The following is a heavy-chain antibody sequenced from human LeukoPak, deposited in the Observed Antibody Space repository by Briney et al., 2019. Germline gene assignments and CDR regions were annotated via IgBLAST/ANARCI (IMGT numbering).Heavy chain of an antibody. V-gene: IGHV3-74*01. CDR2: VSGDGTNT. D-gene: IGHD3-3*01. J-gene: IGHJ6*03. CDR1: GFTFSSFW. CDR3: ARGGGWDTIFRVVQYMDV. Sequence: PGGSLRLSCEASGFTFSSFWMHWVRQVPGKSLMWVSHVSGDGTNTNYADSVKGRFTVSRDNAKNTLYLQMNSLRAEDTAIYYCARGGGWDTIFRVVQYMDVWGKGTTVTVSS.